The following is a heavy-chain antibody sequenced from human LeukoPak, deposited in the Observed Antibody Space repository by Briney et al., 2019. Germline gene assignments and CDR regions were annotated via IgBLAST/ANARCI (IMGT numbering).Heavy chain of an antibody. J-gene: IGHJ6*03. Sequence: SETLSLTCTVSGGSISSYYWSWIRQPAGKGLEWIGRIYTSGSTNYNPSLKSRVTISLDKSKNQFSLKLSSVTAADTAVYYCARDGLTSSPPYYYHYYMDVWGKGTTVTVSS. V-gene: IGHV4-4*07. CDR2: IYTSGST. CDR3: ARDGLTSSPPYYYHYYMDV. CDR1: GGSISSYY.